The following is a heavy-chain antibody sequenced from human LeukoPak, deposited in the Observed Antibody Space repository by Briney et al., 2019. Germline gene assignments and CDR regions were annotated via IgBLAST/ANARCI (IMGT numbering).Heavy chain of an antibody. CDR3: VKPARGSGIQYGFDS. CDR2: MSVITGRT. CDR1: GFXFSSYA. Sequence: GGSLRLSCSASGFXFSSYAIHWVRQAPGKRQEYVSAMSVITGRTFYADSVEGRFTISRDNSGNTLYLQMTSLRPEDTAVYYCVKPARGSGIQYGFDSWGQGTLVTVSS. V-gene: IGHV3-64D*06. D-gene: IGHD3-10*01. J-gene: IGHJ4*02.